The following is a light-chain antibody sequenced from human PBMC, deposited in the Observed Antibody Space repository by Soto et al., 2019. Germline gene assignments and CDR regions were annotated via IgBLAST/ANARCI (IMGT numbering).Light chain of an antibody. CDR3: SSYAGISPYV. CDR2: EGS. CDR1: SSDVGSYNL. Sequence: QSALTQPASVSGSPGQSITISCTGTSSDVGSYNLVSWYQQHPGKAPKLMIYEGSKRPSGVSNRFYGSKSGNTASLTISGFRAEDAADYYCSSYAGISPYVFGTGTKLPAL. V-gene: IGLV2-23*01. J-gene: IGLJ1*01.